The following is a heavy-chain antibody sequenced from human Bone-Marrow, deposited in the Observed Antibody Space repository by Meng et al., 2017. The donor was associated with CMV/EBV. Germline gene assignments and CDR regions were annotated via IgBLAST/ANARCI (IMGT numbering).Heavy chain of an antibody. J-gene: IGHJ4*02. Sequence: SVKVSCKASGGTFSSYAISWVRQAPGQGLEWMGVIIPIFGTANYAQKFQGRVTITTDESTSTAYMELSSLRSEDTAVYYCARVSPAARRVRGGGPYYFDYWGQGTLVTVSS. CDR3: ARVSPAARRVRGGGPYYFDY. D-gene: IGHD2-2*01. CDR1: GGTFSSYA. V-gene: IGHV1-69*05. CDR2: IIPIFGTA.